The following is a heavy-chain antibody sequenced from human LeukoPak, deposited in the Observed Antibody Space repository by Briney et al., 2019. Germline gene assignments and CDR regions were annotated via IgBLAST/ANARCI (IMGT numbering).Heavy chain of an antibody. CDR3: AKGNNYGQSNPHDY. Sequence: GGSLRLSCAASGFTFDDYAMHWVRQAPGKGLEWVSGISWNSGSIGYADSVKGRFTISRDNAKNSLYLQMNSLRAEDTALYYCAKGNNYGQSNPHDYWGQGTLVTVSS. CDR2: ISWNSGSI. D-gene: IGHD4-17*01. V-gene: IGHV3-9*01. J-gene: IGHJ4*02. CDR1: GFTFDDYA.